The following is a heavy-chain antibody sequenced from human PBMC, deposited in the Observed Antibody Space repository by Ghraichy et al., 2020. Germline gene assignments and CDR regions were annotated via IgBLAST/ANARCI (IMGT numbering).Heavy chain of an antibody. CDR2: ISGSGGST. D-gene: IGHD1-26*01. Sequence: GGSLRLSCAASGFTFSSYAMSWVRQAPGKGLEWVSAISGSGGSTYYAESVKGRFTISRDNSKNTLYLQMNSLRAEDTAVYYCAKAILQEYYYYYGMDVWGQGTTVTVSS. J-gene: IGHJ6*02. CDR1: GFTFSSYA. V-gene: IGHV3-23*01. CDR3: AKAILQEYYYYYGMDV.